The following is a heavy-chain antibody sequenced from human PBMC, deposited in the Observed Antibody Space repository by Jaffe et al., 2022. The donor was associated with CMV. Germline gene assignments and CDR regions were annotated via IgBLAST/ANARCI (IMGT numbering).Heavy chain of an antibody. D-gene: IGHD4-17*01. CDR3: ASTNYGDSPDYYYYGMDV. CDR2: IYYSGST. CDR1: GGSVSSGSYY. V-gene: IGHV4-61*01. J-gene: IGHJ6*02. Sequence: QVQLQESGPGLVKPSETLSLTCTVSGGSVSSGSYYWSWIRQPPGKGLEWIGYIYYSGSTNYNPSLKSRVTISVDTSKNQFSLKLSSVTAADTAVYYCASTNYGDSPDYYYYGMDVWGQGTTVTVSS.